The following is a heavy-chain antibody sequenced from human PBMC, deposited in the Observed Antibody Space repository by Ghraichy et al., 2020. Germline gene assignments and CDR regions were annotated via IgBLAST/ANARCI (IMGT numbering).Heavy chain of an antibody. J-gene: IGHJ4*02. CDR3: ATRPYYDILPGYWGLDF. V-gene: IGHV3-23*01. Sequence: GGSLRLSCAASGFTFSSHAMRWVRLAPGKGLEWVSGISGSGGSTYYVDSVKGRFTISRDNSKNTLYLQMNRLRGEDTAVYYCATRPYYDILPGYWGLDFWGQGTLVTVSS. CDR2: ISGSGGST. CDR1: GFTFSSHA. D-gene: IGHD3-9*01.